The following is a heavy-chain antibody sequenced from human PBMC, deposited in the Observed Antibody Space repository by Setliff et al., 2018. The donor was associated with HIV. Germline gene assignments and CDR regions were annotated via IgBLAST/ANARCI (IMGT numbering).Heavy chain of an antibody. J-gene: IGHJ5*02. CDR1: GYSISSGYY. Sequence: SETLSLTCAVSGYSISSGYYWGWIRQPPGKGLEWIGSIYHSGSTYYNPSLKSRVTISVDTSKNQFSLKLSSVTAADTAVYYCARSYSYGYNWFDPWGQGTLVTVSS. CDR2: IYHSGST. D-gene: IGHD5-18*01. V-gene: IGHV4-38-2*01. CDR3: ARSYSYGYNWFDP.